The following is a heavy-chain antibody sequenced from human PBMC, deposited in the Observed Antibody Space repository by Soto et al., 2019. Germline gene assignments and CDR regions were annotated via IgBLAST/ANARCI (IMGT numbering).Heavy chain of an antibody. CDR1: GGSISSYH. Sequence: SETLSLTCTVSGGSISSYHWSWIRQSPGKGLEWIGYTSNSAPTIYNPSLKSRVTISADTSNNQFSLRLSSVTAADTAVYFRARLFRDVYNAVEYWGQGALVT. V-gene: IGHV4-59*08. J-gene: IGHJ4*02. CDR3: ARLFRDVYNAVEY. CDR2: TSNSAPT. D-gene: IGHD3-3*01.